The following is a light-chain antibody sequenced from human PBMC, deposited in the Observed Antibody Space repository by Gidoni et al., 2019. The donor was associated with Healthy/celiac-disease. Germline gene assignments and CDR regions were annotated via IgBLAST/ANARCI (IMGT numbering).Light chain of an antibody. CDR2: GAS. V-gene: IGKV3-15*01. Sequence: EIVMTQSPATLSVSPGERATLSCRASQSVSSNLAWYQQKPGQAPRLLIYGASTWATGIPAMFSGSGSGTEFTLTISILQSEAFAVYYCQQYNNWPPLTFGGGTKVEIK. CDR3: QQYNNWPPLT. J-gene: IGKJ4*01. CDR1: QSVSSN.